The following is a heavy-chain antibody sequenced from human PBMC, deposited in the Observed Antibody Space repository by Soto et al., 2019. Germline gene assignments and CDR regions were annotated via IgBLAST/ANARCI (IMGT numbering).Heavy chain of an antibody. D-gene: IGHD3-10*01. CDR3: ARRHRYFNWFDP. V-gene: IGHV4-39*01. CDR2: IYYSGST. CDR1: GGSISSSSYY. Sequence: SETLSLTCTVSGGSISSSSYYWGWIRQPPGKGLEWIGSIYYSGSTYYNPSLKSRVTISVDTSKNQFSLKLSSVTAADTAVYYCARRHRYFNWFDPWGQGTLVTVSS. J-gene: IGHJ5*02.